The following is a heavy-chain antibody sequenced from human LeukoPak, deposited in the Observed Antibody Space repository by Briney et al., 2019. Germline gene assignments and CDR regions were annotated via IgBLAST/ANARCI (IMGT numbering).Heavy chain of an antibody. CDR2: IRNRPNGGTT. V-gene: IGHV3-49*03. Sequence: GGSLRLSCTASGFTFGDYAMSWFRQAPGKGLEWVGFIRNRPNGGTTEYAASVKGRFTISRDDSKSIACLQMNSLKIEDTAVYYCTRGDYSNYDYWGQGTLVTVSS. D-gene: IGHD4-11*01. CDR3: TRGDYSNYDY. CDR1: GFTFGDYA. J-gene: IGHJ4*02.